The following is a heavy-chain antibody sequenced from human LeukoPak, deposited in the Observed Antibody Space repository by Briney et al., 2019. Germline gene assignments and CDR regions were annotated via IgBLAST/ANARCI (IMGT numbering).Heavy chain of an antibody. CDR2: FDPEDGET. J-gene: IGHJ4*02. D-gene: IGHD2-2*01. V-gene: IGHV1-24*01. Sequence: ASVTVSCMVSGYTLTELSMHWVRQAPGKGREWMGGFDPEDGETIYAQKFQGKVTMTEDTSTDTAYMELSSLRSEDTAVYYCATDLGCSSTSCSDYWGQGTLVTVSS. CDR3: ATDLGCSSTSCSDY. CDR1: GYTLTELS.